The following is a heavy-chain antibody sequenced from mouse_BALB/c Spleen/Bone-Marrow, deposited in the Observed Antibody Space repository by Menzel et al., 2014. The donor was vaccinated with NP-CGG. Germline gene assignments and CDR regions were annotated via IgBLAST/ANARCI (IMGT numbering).Heavy chain of an antibody. CDR3: VYGRDWYFDV. V-gene: IGHV14-3*02. J-gene: IGHJ1*01. Sequence: VQLKESGAELVKPGASVKLSCTASGFNIKDTYMHWVKERPEQGLEWIGRIDPANGNTKYDPKFQGKATITADTSPNTAYLQLSSLTSEDTAVYYCVYGRDWYFDVWGAGTTVTVSS. D-gene: IGHD1-1*01. CDR1: GFNIKDTY. CDR2: IDPANGNT.